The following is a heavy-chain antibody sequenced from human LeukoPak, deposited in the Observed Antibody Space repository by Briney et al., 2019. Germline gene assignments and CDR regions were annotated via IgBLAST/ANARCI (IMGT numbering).Heavy chain of an antibody. CDR1: GFSVSTNY. J-gene: IGHJ5*02. CDR3: ARYIYASNWFDP. D-gene: IGHD2/OR15-2a*01. V-gene: IGHV3-53*01. Sequence: GGSLRLSCAVSGFSVSTNYMTWVRRAPGKGLEWVSLIYSGGSTYYTDSVKGRFTISRDNSKNTLYLQMNSLRAEDTAVYYCARYIYASNWFDPWGQGTLVTVSS. CDR2: IYSGGST.